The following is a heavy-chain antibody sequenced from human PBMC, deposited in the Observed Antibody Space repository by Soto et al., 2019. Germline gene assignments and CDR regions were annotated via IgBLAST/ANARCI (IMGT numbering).Heavy chain of an antibody. J-gene: IGHJ4*02. CDR3: ARVIAAADPFDY. CDR1: GFAFTTYS. CDR2: INGGNGNT. Sequence: GASVKVSCKASGFAFTTYSLHWVRQAPGQRLEWMAWINGGNGNTKYSQKFQGRVTITRDTSASTAYMELSSLRSEDTAVYYCARVIAAADPFDYWGQGTLVTVSS. V-gene: IGHV1-3*01. D-gene: IGHD6-13*01.